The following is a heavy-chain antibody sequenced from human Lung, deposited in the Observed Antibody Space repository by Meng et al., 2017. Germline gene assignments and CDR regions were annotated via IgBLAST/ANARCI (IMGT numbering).Heavy chain of an antibody. CDR3: ARGPTTMAHDFDY. CDR2: INHSGST. Sequence: QVQLQQWGAGLLKPSETLSLTCVVSGGSFSDYYWSWIRQPPGKGLEWIGEINHSGSTNYNPSLESRATISVDTSQNNISLKLSSVTAADSAVYYCARGPTTMAHDFDYWGQGTLVTASS. CDR1: GGSFSDYY. D-gene: IGHD4-11*01. V-gene: IGHV4-34*01. J-gene: IGHJ4*02.